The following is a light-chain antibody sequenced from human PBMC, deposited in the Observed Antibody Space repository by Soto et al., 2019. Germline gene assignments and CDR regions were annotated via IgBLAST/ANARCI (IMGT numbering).Light chain of an antibody. V-gene: IGKV1-39*01. CDR1: RSISRY. J-gene: IGKJ1*01. Sequence: DIQVTQSPSSLSASVGDRVTITCRASRSISRYLNWYQQKPGKAPKLLIYSASSLQSGVPSRFSGSGSGSDFTLTINSLQPEDFATYYCQQTYSTPRTFGQWTKVDTK. CDR2: SAS. CDR3: QQTYSTPRT.